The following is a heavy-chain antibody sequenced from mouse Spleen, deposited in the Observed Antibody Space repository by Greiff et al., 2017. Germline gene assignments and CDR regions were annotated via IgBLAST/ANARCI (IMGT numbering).Heavy chain of an antibody. V-gene: IGHV5-9-3*01. CDR2: ISSGGSYT. J-gene: IGHJ2*01. Sequence: EVQVVEPGGGLVKPGGPLKLPCAAPGSTFSSHAMSWVRQTPEKRLEWVATISSGGSYTHHPDSVKGRCTISRDNAKNTLYLQMSSVRSEDTGMYYCARLSNWDYFDYWGQGTTLTVSS. D-gene: IGHD4-1*01. CDR3: ARLSNWDYFDY. CDR1: GSTFSSHA.